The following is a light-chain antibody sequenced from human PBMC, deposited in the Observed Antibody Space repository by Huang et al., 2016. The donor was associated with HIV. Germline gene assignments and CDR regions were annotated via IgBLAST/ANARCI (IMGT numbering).Light chain of an antibody. J-gene: IGKJ4*01. V-gene: IGKV4-1*01. CDR1: QSVLYSPNNKYY. CDR3: QQFYRTPLT. CDR2: WAS. Sequence: DIVMTQSPDSLAVSLGERATINCKSSQSVLYSPNNKYYLAWYQQKPGLPPKLLIYWASTRESGVPDRFSGSGSGTDFTLTITSLQAEDVAIYYCQQFYRTPLTFGGGTKVEIK.